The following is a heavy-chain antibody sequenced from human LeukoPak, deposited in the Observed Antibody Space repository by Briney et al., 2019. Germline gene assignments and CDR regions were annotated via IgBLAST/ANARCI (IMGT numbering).Heavy chain of an antibody. CDR2: INSDGSST. Sequence: PGGSLRLSCAASGFTFSSYWMHWVRQAPGKGLVWVSRINSDGSSTSYADSVKGRFTISRDNSKNTLYLQMNSLRAEDTAVYYCVLLEPPNYYYYYMDVWGKGTTVTVSS. J-gene: IGHJ6*03. V-gene: IGHV3-74*01. D-gene: IGHD1-1*01. CDR3: VLLEPPNYYYYYMDV. CDR1: GFTFSSYW.